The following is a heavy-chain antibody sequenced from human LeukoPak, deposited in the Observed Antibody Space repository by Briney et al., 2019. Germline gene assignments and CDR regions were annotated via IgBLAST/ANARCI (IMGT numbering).Heavy chain of an antibody. CDR3: AKFDEYTGYYIRSKSNLDY. V-gene: IGHV3-23*01. Sequence: PGGSLRLSCAASGFTFSSYAMSWVRQAPGKGLEWVSAISGSGGSTYYADSVKGRFTISRDNSKNTLYLQMNSLRAEDTAVYYCAKFDEYTGYYIRSKSNLDYWGQGTLVTVSS. D-gene: IGHD3-9*01. CDR2: ISGSGGST. CDR1: GFTFSSYA. J-gene: IGHJ4*02.